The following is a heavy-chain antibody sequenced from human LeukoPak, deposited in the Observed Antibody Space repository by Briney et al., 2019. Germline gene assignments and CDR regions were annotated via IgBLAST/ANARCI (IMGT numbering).Heavy chain of an antibody. V-gene: IGHV4-4*02. CDR1: GGSISSSNW. J-gene: IGHJ6*02. Sequence: SETLSLTCAVSGGSISSSNWWNWVRQPPGKGLEWIGEIYHSGSTNYNPSLKSRVTISVDKSKNQFSLKLSSVTAADTAVYYCARVSAMVFYGMDVWGQGTTVTVSS. D-gene: IGHD5-18*01. CDR3: ARVSAMVFYGMDV. CDR2: IYHSGST.